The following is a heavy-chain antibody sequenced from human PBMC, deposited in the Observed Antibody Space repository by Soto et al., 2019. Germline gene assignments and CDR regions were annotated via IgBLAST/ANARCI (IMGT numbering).Heavy chain of an antibody. CDR2: SNAGNGNE. D-gene: IGHD3-3*01. J-gene: IGHJ6*04. V-gene: IGHV1-3*01. CDR3: AGNSSGGTICGVIIDGMDV. CDR1: AYIFTSHA. Sequence: GAPVHVSCEAPAYIFTSHAMHCARQPPGQRLECMGWSNAGNGNEKYSQQLHVRDTITRDTSASTAYMELSRLRSEDTDGYYYAGNSSGGTICGVIIDGMDVLGKGTTVTVSS.